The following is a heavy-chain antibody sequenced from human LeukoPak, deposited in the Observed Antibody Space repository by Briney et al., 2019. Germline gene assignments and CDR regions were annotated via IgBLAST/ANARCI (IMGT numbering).Heavy chain of an antibody. CDR3: ARHRYYYDSSGYTYYFDY. CDR1: GGSISSGGYY. J-gene: IGHJ4*02. V-gene: IGHV4-31*03. CDR2: IYYSGST. D-gene: IGHD3-22*01. Sequence: SETLSLTCTVSGGSISSGGYYWSWIRQHPGKGLEWIGYIYYSGSTYYNPSLKSRVTISVDMSKNQFSLKLSSVTAADTAVYYCARHRYYYDSSGYTYYFDYWGQGTLVTVSS.